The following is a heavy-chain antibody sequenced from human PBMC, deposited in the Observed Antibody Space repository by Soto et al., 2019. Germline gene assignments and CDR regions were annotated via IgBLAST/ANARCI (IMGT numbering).Heavy chain of an antibody. CDR2: IYYSGST. V-gene: IGHV4-59*08. CDR3: ASLTGDYYYYYMDV. Sequence: PSETLSLTCTVSGGSISSYYWSWIRQPPGKGLEWIGYIYYSGSTNYNPSLKSRVTISVDTSKNQFSLKLSSVTAADTAVYYCASLTGDYYYYYMDVWGKGTPVTVSS. CDR1: GGSISSYY. D-gene: IGHD7-27*01. J-gene: IGHJ6*03.